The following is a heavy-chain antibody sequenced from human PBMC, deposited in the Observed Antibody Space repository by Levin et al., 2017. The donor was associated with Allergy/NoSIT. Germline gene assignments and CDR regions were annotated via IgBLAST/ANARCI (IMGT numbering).Heavy chain of an antibody. J-gene: IGHJ4*02. CDR1: GFTFRSSS. CDR3: ASRNSSSWPPGY. D-gene: IGHD6-13*01. Sequence: GVLKISCAASGFTFRSSSMNWVRQAPGKGLEWVSSISSSSSYIYYADSVKGRFTISRDNAKNSLYLQMNSLRAEDTAVYYCASRNSSSWPPGYWGQGTLVTVSS. V-gene: IGHV3-21*01. CDR2: ISSSSSYI.